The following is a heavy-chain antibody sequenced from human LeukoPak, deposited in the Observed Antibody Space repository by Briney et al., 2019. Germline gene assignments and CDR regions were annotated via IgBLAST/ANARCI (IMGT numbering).Heavy chain of an antibody. CDR2: IYTSGST. Sequence: SETLSLTCTVSGGSISSYYWNWVRQPAGKGLEWIGRIYTSGSTSYNSSLRSRVTMSVDTSKNQFSLKLSSVTAADTAVYYCARDVGGYNYGYSLDYWGQGTLVSVSS. D-gene: IGHD5-18*01. V-gene: IGHV4-4*07. CDR3: ARDVGGYNYGYSLDY. J-gene: IGHJ4*02. CDR1: GGSISSYY.